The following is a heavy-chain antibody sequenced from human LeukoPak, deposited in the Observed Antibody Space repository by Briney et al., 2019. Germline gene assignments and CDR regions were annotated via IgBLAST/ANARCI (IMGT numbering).Heavy chain of an antibody. J-gene: IGHJ3*02. CDR1: GGSISSGSYY. CDR2: IYTSGST. Sequence: SQTLSLTCTVSGGSISSGSYYWSWIRQPAGKGLEWIGRIYTSGSTNYNPSLKSRVTISVDTSKNQFSLKLSSVTAADTAVYYCARDQAYYGSGSYYKEGLMHAFDIWGQGTMVTVSS. V-gene: IGHV4-61*02. CDR3: ARDQAYYGSGSYYKEGLMHAFDI. D-gene: IGHD3-10*01.